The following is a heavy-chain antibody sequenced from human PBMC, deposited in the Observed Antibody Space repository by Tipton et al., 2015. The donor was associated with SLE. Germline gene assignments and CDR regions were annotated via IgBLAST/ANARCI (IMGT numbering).Heavy chain of an antibody. CDR2: IYYSGST. J-gene: IGHJ4*02. CDR1: GGSISSSSYY. D-gene: IGHD3-16*02. CDR3: ARFRIESYFDY. V-gene: IGHV4-61*05. Sequence: GLVKPSETLSLTCTVSGGSISSSSYYWGWIRQPPGKGLEWIGYIYYSGSTNYNPSLKSRVTISVDTSKNQFSLKLSSVTAADTAVYYCARFRIESYFDYWGQGTLVTVSS.